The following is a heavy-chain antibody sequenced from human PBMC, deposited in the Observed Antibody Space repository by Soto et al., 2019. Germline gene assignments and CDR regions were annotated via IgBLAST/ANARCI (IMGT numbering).Heavy chain of an antibody. V-gene: IGHV3-30*18. J-gene: IGHJ6*02. D-gene: IGHD2-8*01. CDR1: GFTFSSYG. Sequence: GGSLRLSCAASGFTFSSYGMHWVRQAPGKGLEWVAVISYDGSNKYYADSVKGRFTISRDNSKNTLYLQMNRLRAEDTAVYYCAKDLEWSRLPLYGMDVWGQGTTVTVSS. CDR2: ISYDGSNK. CDR3: AKDLEWSRLPLYGMDV.